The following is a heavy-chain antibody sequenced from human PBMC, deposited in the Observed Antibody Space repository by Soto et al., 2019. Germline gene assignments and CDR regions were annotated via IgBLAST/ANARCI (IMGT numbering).Heavy chain of an antibody. V-gene: IGHV1-18*01. Sequence: QVQLVQSGTEVKKPGASVKVSCKASGYTFIRFGINWVRQAPGQGLEWMGWISGHNGNTHSAQNFQGRVTVTTDTSTNTAYMELRSLRSDDTAVYYYERDLEARAQLVGGFDFWGQGTLVTVSS. CDR3: ERDLEARAQLVGGFDF. D-gene: IGHD6-6*01. CDR2: ISGHNGNT. J-gene: IGHJ4*02. CDR1: GYTFIRFG.